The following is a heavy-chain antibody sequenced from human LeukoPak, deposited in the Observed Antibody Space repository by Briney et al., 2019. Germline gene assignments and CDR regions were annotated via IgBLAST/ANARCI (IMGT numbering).Heavy chain of an antibody. CDR3: AKDRSRITIFGVVIPDFDY. CDR1: GFTFNNEA. CDR2: ISGSGGST. J-gene: IGHJ4*02. V-gene: IGHV3-23*01. Sequence: GGSLRLSCVASGFTFNNEAMSWVRQAPGKGLEWVSAISGSGGSTYYADSVKGRFTISRDNSKNTLYLQMNSLRAEDTAVYYCAKDRSRITIFGVVIPDFDYWGQGTLVTVSS. D-gene: IGHD3-3*01.